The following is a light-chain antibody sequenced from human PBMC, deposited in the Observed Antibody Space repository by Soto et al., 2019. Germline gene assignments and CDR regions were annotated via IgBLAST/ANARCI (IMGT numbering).Light chain of an antibody. Sequence: DIQMTQSPSTLSASVGDRVTITCRASQSISSWLAWYQQKPGKAPQLLIYDASSLESGVQSRFSGSGSGTEFTLTISSLQPDDFATYYCQQDNSRRTFGQGNKVEIK. V-gene: IGKV1-5*01. J-gene: IGKJ1*01. CDR2: DAS. CDR1: QSISSW. CDR3: QQDNSRRT.